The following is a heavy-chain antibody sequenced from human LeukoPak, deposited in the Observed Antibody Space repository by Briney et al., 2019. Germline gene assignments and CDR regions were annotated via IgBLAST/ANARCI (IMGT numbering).Heavy chain of an antibody. CDR1: GFTFSSYA. J-gene: IGHJ4*02. Sequence: GRSLRLSCAASGFTFSSYAMSWVRQAPGKGLEWVSAISGSGGSTYYADPVKGRFTISRDNSKNTLYLQMNSLRAEDTAVYYCAKSFDFWSGYPQANWGQGTLVTASS. V-gene: IGHV3-23*01. D-gene: IGHD3-3*01. CDR2: ISGSGGST. CDR3: AKSFDFWSGYPQAN.